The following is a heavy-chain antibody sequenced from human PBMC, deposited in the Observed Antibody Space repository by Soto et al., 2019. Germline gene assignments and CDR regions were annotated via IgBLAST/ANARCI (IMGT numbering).Heavy chain of an antibody. CDR3: AREGGGYDILTGFYYYGMDV. Sequence: SETLSLTCTVSGGSISSGGYYWSWILQHPGKGLEWIVYIYYSGSTYYNPSLKRRVTISVDTSKNQFSLKLSSVTAADTAVYYCAREGGGYDILTGFYYYGMDVWGQGTTVTVSS. V-gene: IGHV4-31*03. J-gene: IGHJ6*02. CDR1: GGSISSGGYY. D-gene: IGHD3-9*01. CDR2: IYYSGST.